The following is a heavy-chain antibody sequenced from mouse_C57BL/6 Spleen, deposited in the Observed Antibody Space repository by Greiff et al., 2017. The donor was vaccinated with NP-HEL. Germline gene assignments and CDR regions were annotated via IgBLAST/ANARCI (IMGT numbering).Heavy chain of an antibody. CDR3: ASPIYGSSSYAMDY. V-gene: IGHV5-17*01. CDR1: GFTFSDYG. J-gene: IGHJ4*01. CDR2: ISSGSSTI. D-gene: IGHD1-1*01. Sequence: EVQLVESGGGLVKPGGSLKLSCAASGFTFSDYGMHWVRQAPEKGLEWVAYISSGSSTIYYADTVKGRFTISRDNAKNTLFLQMTSLRSEDTAMYYCASPIYGSSSYAMDYWGQGTSVTVSA.